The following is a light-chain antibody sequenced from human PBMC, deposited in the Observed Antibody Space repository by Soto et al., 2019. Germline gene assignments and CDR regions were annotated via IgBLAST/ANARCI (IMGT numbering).Light chain of an antibody. CDR2: GAS. V-gene: IGKV3-20*01. J-gene: IGKJ1*01. CDR3: QQYSSLWT. CDR1: QSVSNNY. Sequence: EIVLTQSPGTLCLSPGERATLPCRTSQSVSNNYLAWYQQKPGHAPRLLIYGASSRATGIPDRFSGSGSGTDFTLTISRLEHENFAVYYCQQYSSLWTFGQGTKVEIK.